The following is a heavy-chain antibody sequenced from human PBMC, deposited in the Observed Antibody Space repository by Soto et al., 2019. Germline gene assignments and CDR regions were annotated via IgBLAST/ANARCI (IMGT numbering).Heavy chain of an antibody. J-gene: IGHJ6*03. D-gene: IGHD3-3*01. CDR3: ASRSITIFGVVIIPRLNYYMDV. CDR2: IYSGGST. Sequence: GGSLRLSCAASGFTVSSNYMSWVRQAPGKGLEWVSVIYSGGSTYYADSVKGRFTISRDNSKNTLYLQMNSLRAEDTAVYYCASRSITIFGVVIIPRLNYYMDVWGKGTTVTVSS. CDR1: GFTVSSNY. V-gene: IGHV3-66*01.